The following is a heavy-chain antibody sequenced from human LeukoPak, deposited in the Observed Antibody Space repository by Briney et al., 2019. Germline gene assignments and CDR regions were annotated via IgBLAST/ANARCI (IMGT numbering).Heavy chain of an antibody. CDR2: IRYDGSNK. CDR1: GFMFSSYW. CDR3: AKDRVVGARKSIVPDY. J-gene: IGHJ4*02. D-gene: IGHD1-26*01. V-gene: IGHV3-30*02. Sequence: GGSLRLSCAASGFMFSSYWMSWVRQAPGKGLEWVAFIRYDGSNKYYADSVKGRFTISRDNSKNTLYLQMNSLRAEDTAVYYCAKDRVVGARKSIVPDYWGQGTLVTVSS.